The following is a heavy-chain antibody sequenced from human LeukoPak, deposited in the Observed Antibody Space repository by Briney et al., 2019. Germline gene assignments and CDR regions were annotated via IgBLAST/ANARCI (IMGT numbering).Heavy chain of an antibody. D-gene: IGHD4-17*01. J-gene: IGHJ4*02. CDR3: ASGMIAGYGDYGARYYFDY. CDR1: GGTFSSYA. CDR2: IIPIFGTA. V-gene: IGHV1-69*05. Sequence: SVKVSCKASGGTFSSYAISWVRQAPGQGLEWMGRIIPIFGTANYAQKFQGRVTITTDESTSTAYMELSSLRSEDTAVYYCASGMIAGYGDYGARYYFDYWGQGTLVTVSS.